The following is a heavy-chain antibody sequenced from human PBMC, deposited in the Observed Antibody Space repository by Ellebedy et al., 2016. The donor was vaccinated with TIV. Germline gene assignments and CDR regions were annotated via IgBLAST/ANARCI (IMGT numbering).Heavy chain of an antibody. J-gene: IGHJ4*02. CDR3: ARGPYCVY. D-gene: IGHD2-21*01. CDR1: GFTFSNFW. CDR2: IKQDGNEK. Sequence: PGGSLRLSCAASGFTFSNFWMSWVRQAPGKGLEWVANIKQDGNEKYYVDSVKGRFTIARDNAQSSLYLQMNSLRADDTAVYYCARGPYCVYWGQGTPVTVSS. V-gene: IGHV3-7*03.